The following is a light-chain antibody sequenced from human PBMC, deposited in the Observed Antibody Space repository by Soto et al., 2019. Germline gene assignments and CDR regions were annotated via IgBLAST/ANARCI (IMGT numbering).Light chain of an antibody. V-gene: IGKV3-20*01. J-gene: IGKJ5*01. CDR1: QSVSSNY. CDR3: QQYNNWPIT. Sequence: IVLTQSPGTLSLSPLEIATLSFMASQSVSSNYLAWYQQKPGQAPRLLIYGASTGATGVPDRFSGSGSGTDFTLTISRLEPEDFAVYYCQQYNNWPITFGQGRLLEIK. CDR2: GAS.